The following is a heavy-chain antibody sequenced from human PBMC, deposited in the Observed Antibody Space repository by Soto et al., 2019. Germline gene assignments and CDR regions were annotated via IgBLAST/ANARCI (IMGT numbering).Heavy chain of an antibody. CDR2: INHSGST. Sequence: SETRSRTWAVYGGSFSCYYWSWIRQPPGKGLGWMGEINHSGSTNYNPSLKSRVTISVDTSKNQFSLKLSSVTAADTAVYYCARGNGADSSSWYSYYYYYYGMDVWGQGTTVTVSS. J-gene: IGHJ6*02. D-gene: IGHD6-13*01. V-gene: IGHV4-34*01. CDR1: GGSFSCYY. CDR3: ARGNGADSSSWYSYYYYYYGMDV.